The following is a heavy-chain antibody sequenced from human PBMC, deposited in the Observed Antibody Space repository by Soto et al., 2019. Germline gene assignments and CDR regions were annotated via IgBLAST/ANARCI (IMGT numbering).Heavy chain of an antibody. CDR3: ARGGIAVAGTPFDY. CDR1: GYTFTSYA. Sequence: GASVKVSCKASGYTFTSYAMHWVRQAPGQRLEWMGWINAGNGNTKYSQKFQGRVTITRDTSASTAYMELSSLRSEDTAVYYCARGGIAVAGTPFDYWGQGTRVTVS. V-gene: IGHV1-3*01. J-gene: IGHJ4*02. D-gene: IGHD6-19*01. CDR2: INAGNGNT.